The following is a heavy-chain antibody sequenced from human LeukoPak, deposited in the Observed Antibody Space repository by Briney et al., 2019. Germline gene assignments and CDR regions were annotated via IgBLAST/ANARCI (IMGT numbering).Heavy chain of an antibody. J-gene: IGHJ4*02. Sequence: GGSLRLSCAASGFTFSSYSMNWVRQAPGKGLEWVSYISGGSSTIYYADSVKGRFTISRDNAKNSLYLQMNSLRAEDTAVYYCARDVRGVHFDYWGQGTLVTVSS. D-gene: IGHD3-10*01. CDR2: ISGGSSTI. CDR1: GFTFSSYS. V-gene: IGHV3-48*01. CDR3: ARDVRGVHFDY.